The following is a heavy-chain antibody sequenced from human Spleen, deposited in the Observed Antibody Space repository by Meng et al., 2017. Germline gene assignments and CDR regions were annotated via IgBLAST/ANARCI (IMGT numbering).Heavy chain of an antibody. V-gene: IGHV3-23*01. CDR2: VSDRGGST. Sequence: LSLTCAGSGFTFNSYAMSWVRQAPGTGLEWVSGVSDRGGSTFYADSVRGRFTISRDNSKNMLYLQMSSLRAEDTAVYYCAKAPYTYGAWALDVWGQGTMVTVSS. D-gene: IGHD3-16*01. CDR1: GFTFNSYA. J-gene: IGHJ3*01. CDR3: AKAPYTYGAWALDV.